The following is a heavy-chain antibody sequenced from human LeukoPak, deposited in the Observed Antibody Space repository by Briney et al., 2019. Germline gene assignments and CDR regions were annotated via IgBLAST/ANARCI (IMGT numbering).Heavy chain of an antibody. V-gene: IGHV4-30-2*01. CDR3: ARASRVRGEPYFDY. D-gene: IGHD3-10*01. CDR2: IYHSGST. CDR1: GGSISSGGYS. J-gene: IGHJ4*02. Sequence: SETLSLTCAVSGGSISSGGYSWSWIRQPPGKGLEWIGYIYHSGSTYYNPSLKSRVTISVDRSKNQFSLKLSSVTAADTAVYYCARASRVRGEPYFDYWGQGTLVTVSS.